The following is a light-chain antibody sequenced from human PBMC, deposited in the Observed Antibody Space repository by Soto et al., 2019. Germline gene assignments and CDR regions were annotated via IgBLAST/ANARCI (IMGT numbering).Light chain of an antibody. Sequence: EIVLTQSPATLSLSPGERATLSCRASQSVSSYLAWYQQKPGQAPRLLIYDASNRATGIPARFSCSGSGTDFTLTISSLEPEYFAVYYCQQRSNKRTFGGGTKVEIK. CDR2: DAS. CDR3: QQRSNKRT. J-gene: IGKJ4*01. V-gene: IGKV3-11*01. CDR1: QSVSSY.